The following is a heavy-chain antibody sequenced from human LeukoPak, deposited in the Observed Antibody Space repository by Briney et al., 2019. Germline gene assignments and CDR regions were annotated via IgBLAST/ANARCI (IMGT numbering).Heavy chain of an antibody. CDR3: ATGPRGFDY. CDR2: IKTDGSTT. J-gene: IGHJ4*02. V-gene: IGHV3-74*01. Sequence: GGSLRLSCAGSGFIFSNYWMHWVRQAPGKGLVWVSRIKTDGSTTYYADSVKGRFTVSRDNSKNTLYLQMNSLRAEDTAVYYCATGPRGFDYWGQGTLVTVSS. CDR1: GFIFSNYW.